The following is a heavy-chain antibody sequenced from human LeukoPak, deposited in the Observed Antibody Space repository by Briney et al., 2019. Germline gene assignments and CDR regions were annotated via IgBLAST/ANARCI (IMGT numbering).Heavy chain of an antibody. J-gene: IGHJ2*01. CDR3: ARDQDSSGYYFRSYWYFDL. D-gene: IGHD3-22*01. V-gene: IGHV4-30-2*01. Sequence: PSETLSLTCAVSGGSISSGGYSWSWIRQPPGKGLEWIGEINHSGSTNYNPSLKSRVTISVDKSKNQFSLKLSSVTAADTAVYYCARDQDSSGYYFRSYWYFDLWGRGTLVTVSS. CDR2: INHSGST. CDR1: GGSISSGGYS.